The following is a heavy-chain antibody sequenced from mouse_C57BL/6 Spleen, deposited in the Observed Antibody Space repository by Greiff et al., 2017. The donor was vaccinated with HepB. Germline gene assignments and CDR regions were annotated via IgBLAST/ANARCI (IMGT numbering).Heavy chain of an antibody. J-gene: IGHJ1*03. CDR3: ARSGTWSYWYFDV. CDR2: IDPSDSET. D-gene: IGHD4-1*01. CDR1: GYTFTSYW. V-gene: IGHV1-52*01. Sequence: QVQLQQPGAELVRPGSSVKLSCKASGYTFTSYWMHWVKQRPIQGLEWIGNIDPSDSETHYNQKFKDKATLTVDKSSSTAYMQLSSLTSEDSAVYYCARSGTWSYWYFDVWGTGTTVTVSS.